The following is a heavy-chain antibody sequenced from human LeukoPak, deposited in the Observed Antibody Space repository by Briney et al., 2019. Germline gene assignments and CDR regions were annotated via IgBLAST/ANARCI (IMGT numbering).Heavy chain of an antibody. J-gene: IGHJ4*02. CDR3: ARGYSNFDS. CDR1: GGSISTYY. Sequence: SETLSLTCTVSGGSISTYYWTWIRQPPGKGLEWIGYIYYSGSTNYNPSLKSRVTISVDTSKNQFSLKLNSVTAADTAVYYCARGYSNFDSWGQRTLVTVSS. CDR2: IYYSGST. D-gene: IGHD5-18*01. V-gene: IGHV4-59*01.